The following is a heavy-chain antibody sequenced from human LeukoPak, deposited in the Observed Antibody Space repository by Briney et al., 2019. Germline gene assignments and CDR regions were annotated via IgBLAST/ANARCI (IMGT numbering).Heavy chain of an antibody. J-gene: IGHJ4*02. Sequence: SETLSLTCAVYGETFIHNFWTWIRQPPGKGLEWIGQTNHSGSTYYNPSLKSRVTILVDTSKNQFSLKLTSVTAADTAVYYCARAMPYFYGSIAVPGTIDYWGKGILVTVSS. D-gene: IGHD6-19*01. V-gene: IGHV4-34*01. CDR2: TNHSGST. CDR3: ARAMPYFYGSIAVPGTIDY. CDR1: GETFIHNF.